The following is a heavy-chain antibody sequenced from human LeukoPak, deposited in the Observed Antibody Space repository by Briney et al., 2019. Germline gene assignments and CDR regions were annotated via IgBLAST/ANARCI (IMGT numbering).Heavy chain of an antibody. CDR2: INHSGST. V-gene: IGHV4-34*01. CDR3: ARQSPPYSSSWYYYYYMDV. Sequence: PSETLSLTCAVYGGSFSGYYWSWIRQPPGKGLEWIGEINHSGSTNYNPSLKSRVTISVDTSKNQFSLKLSSVTAADTAVYYCARQSPPYSSSWYYYYYMDVWGKGTTVTISS. CDR1: GGSFSGYY. J-gene: IGHJ6*03. D-gene: IGHD6-13*01.